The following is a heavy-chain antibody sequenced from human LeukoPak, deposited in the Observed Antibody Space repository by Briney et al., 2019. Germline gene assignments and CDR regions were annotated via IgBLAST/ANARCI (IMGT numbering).Heavy chain of an antibody. Sequence: SETLPLTCAVYGGSFSGYYWSWIRQPPGKGLEWIGEINHSGITNYNPSLKSRFTMSLDTSKSQFSLKLRSVTASDTALYYCARSVVGVIEVRVYYVDYWGQGTLVTVSS. CDR1: GGSFSGYY. CDR2: INHSGIT. CDR3: ARSVVGVIEVRVYYVDY. V-gene: IGHV4-34*01. D-gene: IGHD3-3*01. J-gene: IGHJ4*02.